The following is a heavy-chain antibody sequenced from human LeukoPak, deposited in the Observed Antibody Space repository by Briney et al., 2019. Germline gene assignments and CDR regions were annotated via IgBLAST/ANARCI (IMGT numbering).Heavy chain of an antibody. Sequence: GGSLRLSCAASGFTVSSNFWTWVRRAPGKGLERVSITYSDGSTYYADSVKGRFTISRDSSNNTVYLQMNSLRAEDTALYYCASDSEQQVDAPDVWGQGTTVTVSS. CDR2: TYSDGST. D-gene: IGHD6-13*01. CDR1: GFTVSSNF. CDR3: ASDSEQQVDAPDV. V-gene: IGHV3-66*01. J-gene: IGHJ6*02.